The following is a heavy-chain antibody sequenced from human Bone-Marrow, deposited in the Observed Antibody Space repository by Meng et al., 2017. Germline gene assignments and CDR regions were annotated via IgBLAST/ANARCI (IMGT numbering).Heavy chain of an antibody. V-gene: IGHV4-31*01. CDR2: IYYSGTT. D-gene: IGHD3-16*01. Sequence: GQLQESGPGLVKPSQTLSLTCTVSGCSISSGGYYWSWIRQHPGKGLEWIGYIYYSGTTYYNPSLSSLVTISVDTSKNQFSLNLSSVTAADTAVYYCARDIRQGGNIWFDPWGQGTLVTVSS. J-gene: IGHJ5*02. CDR1: GCSISSGGYY. CDR3: ARDIRQGGNIWFDP.